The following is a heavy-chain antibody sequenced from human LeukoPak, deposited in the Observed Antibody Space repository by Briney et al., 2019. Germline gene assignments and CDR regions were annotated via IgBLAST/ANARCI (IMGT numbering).Heavy chain of an antibody. V-gene: IGHV3-23*01. Sequence: GGSLRLSCAASGFTFSSYAMSWVRQAPGKGLEWVSAISGSGGSTYYADSVKGRFTISRDNSKNTLFLQMNSLRTEDTAVYYCARGARKGDDYGGFFDYWGQGTLVTVSS. CDR2: ISGSGGST. J-gene: IGHJ4*02. CDR1: GFTFSSYA. D-gene: IGHD4-23*01. CDR3: ARGARKGDDYGGFFDY.